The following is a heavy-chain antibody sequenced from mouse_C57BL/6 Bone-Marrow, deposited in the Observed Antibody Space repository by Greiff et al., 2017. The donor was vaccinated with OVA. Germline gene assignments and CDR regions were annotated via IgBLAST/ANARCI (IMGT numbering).Heavy chain of an antibody. CDR1: GFTFSSYA. V-gene: IGHV5-4*01. CDR2: ISDGGSYT. D-gene: IGHD2-3*01. J-gene: IGHJ3*01. Sequence: EVKLVASGGGLVKPGGSLKLSCAASGFTFSSYAMSWVRQTPEKRLEWVATISDGGSYTYYPDNVKGRFTISRDNAKNNLYLQMSHLKSEDTAMYYCARDPVGYYPAWFAYWGQGTLVTVSA. CDR3: ARDPVGYYPAWFAY.